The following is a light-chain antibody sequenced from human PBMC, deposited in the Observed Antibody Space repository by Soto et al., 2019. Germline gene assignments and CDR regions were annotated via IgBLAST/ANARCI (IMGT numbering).Light chain of an antibody. CDR1: QSIDKY. V-gene: IGKV3-11*01. Sequence: ETVLTQSPATLSLSPGERAILSCRASQSIDKYLAWYQQKPGQAPRLLIYEASNRAPGIPARFSGSASGTDFTLTISSLEPEDFAVYYCQQYGSSPFTFGPGTKVDIK. CDR3: QQYGSSPFT. CDR2: EAS. J-gene: IGKJ3*01.